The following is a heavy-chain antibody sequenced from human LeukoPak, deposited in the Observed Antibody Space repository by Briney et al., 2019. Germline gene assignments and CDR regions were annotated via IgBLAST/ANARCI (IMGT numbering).Heavy chain of an antibody. J-gene: IGHJ4*02. CDR1: GDSINPYY. Sequence: SETLSLTCTVSGDSINPYYWSWIRQPAGKGLEWIGRIYTSGSTNSNPSLKSRLTMSADTSKSQFSLKLSSVTAADTAVYYCAREANYGDYFGYWGQGTLVTVSS. CDR2: IYTSGST. CDR3: AREANYGDYFGY. D-gene: IGHD4-17*01. V-gene: IGHV4-4*07.